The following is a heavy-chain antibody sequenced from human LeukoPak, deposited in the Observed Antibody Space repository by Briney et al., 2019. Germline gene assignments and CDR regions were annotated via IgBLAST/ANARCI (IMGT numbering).Heavy chain of an antibody. J-gene: IGHJ4*02. V-gene: IGHV3-21*01. Sequence: GGSLRLSCAASGFTFSSYNMHWVRQPPGKGLEWVSSISSSNSYIYYADSMKGRFTISRDNAKNSLYLQMNSLRAEDTAVYYCARGTNWSPLDFDYGGQGTLVTVSS. CDR1: GFTFSSYN. CDR2: ISSSNSYI. D-gene: IGHD1-20*01. CDR3: ARGTNWSPLDFDY.